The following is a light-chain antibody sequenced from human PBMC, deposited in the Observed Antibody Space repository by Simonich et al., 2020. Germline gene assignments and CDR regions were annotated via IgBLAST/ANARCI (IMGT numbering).Light chain of an antibody. CDR2: DVS. CDR1: SSDVGDYNY. J-gene: IGLJ2*01. V-gene: IGLV2-14*01. CDR3: SSYTSSSTYVV. Sequence: QSALTQPASVSGSPGQSITISCTGTSSDVGDYNYVSWYQQHPGKAPKLMIYDVSTRPSGVSNRFSGSKSGNTASLTISGLQAEDEADYYCSSYTSSSTYVVFGGGTKLTVL.